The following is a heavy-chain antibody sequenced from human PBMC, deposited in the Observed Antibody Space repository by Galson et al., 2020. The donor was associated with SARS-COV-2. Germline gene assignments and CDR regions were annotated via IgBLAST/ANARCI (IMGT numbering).Heavy chain of an antibody. D-gene: IGHD4-17*01. CDR2: IRYDGSNT. J-gene: IGHJ6*02. V-gene: IGHV3-30*02. Sequence: GGSLRLSCAASGFTFSTYAMHWVRPAPGKGLERVAFIRYDGSNTYYADPVKGRFTISRDNSKNTLYLQTNSLRAEDTAVYYCAKVTVTTDYYCYCGMDFWGQGTTVTVSS. CDR3: AKVTVTTDYYCYCGMDF. CDR1: GFTFSTYA.